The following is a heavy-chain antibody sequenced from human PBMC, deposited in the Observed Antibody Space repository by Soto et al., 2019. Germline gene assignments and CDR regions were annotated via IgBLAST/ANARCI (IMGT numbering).Heavy chain of an antibody. J-gene: IGHJ4*02. CDR1: GFTFSSYW. CDR2: INSDGSST. D-gene: IGHD2-2*01. V-gene: IGHV3-74*01. Sequence: GGSLRLSCAASGFTFSSYWMHWVRQAPGKGLVWVSRINSDGSSTSYADSVKGRFTISRDNSKNTLYLQMNSLRAEDTAVYYCAKDTSEGLVVPAAMRSIGFDYWGQGTLVTVSS. CDR3: AKDTSEGLVVPAAMRSIGFDY.